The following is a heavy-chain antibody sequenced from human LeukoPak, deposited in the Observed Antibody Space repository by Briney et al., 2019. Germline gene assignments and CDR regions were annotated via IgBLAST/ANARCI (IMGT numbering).Heavy chain of an antibody. Sequence: SVKVSCKASGGTFSSYAISWVRQAPGQGLEWMGGIIPIFGTANYAQKFQGRVTITADESTSTAYMELSSLRSEDTAVYYCARSYDSSGYYHYYFDYWGQGTLVTASS. V-gene: IGHV1-69*13. D-gene: IGHD3-22*01. CDR1: GGTFSSYA. CDR3: ARSYDSSGYYHYYFDY. J-gene: IGHJ4*02. CDR2: IIPIFGTA.